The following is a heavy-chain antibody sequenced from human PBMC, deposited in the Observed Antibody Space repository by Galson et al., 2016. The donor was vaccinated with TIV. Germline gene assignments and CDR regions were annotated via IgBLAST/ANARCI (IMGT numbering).Heavy chain of an antibody. Sequence: SEKVSYKASVGSFSSHVFNWVRQAPGPGLEWMGNIIPLFGSANYAQNFPRRATITADESTYTADMERGRLRSEDTAIYYCATDRNTAMDTYYYYYGVDVWGQGTTVTASS. CDR3: ATDRNTAMDTYYYYYGVDV. CDR2: IIPLFGSA. CDR1: VGSFSSHV. V-gene: IGHV1-69*13. D-gene: IGHD5-18*01. J-gene: IGHJ6*02.